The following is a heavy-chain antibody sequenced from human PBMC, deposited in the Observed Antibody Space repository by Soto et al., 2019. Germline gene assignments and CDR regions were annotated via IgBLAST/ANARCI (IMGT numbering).Heavy chain of an antibody. V-gene: IGHV4-34*01. CDR3: VAMGLTDDFLSGPDPCDP. D-gene: IGHD3-3*01. CDR1: HGGFSDYF. CDR2: INHRGGA. J-gene: IGHJ4*03. Sequence: SQTRCCPGFAHHGGFSDYFWTWLRQSPGRGLEWIGEINHRGGATYNPSLRSRVTISIDTSKNHFSLSLRSLTAAHTPVYYCVAMGLTDDFLSGPDPCDPRGHGTVFTVSS.